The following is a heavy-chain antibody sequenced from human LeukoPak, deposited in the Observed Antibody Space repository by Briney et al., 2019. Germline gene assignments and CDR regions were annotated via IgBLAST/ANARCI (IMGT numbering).Heavy chain of an antibody. CDR1: GFTFRNAW. D-gene: IGHD3-3*01. CDR2: IESNTDGGTT. CDR3: TTLTYYDFWRGYPDY. J-gene: IGHJ4*02. V-gene: IGHV3-15*04. Sequence: GGSLRLSCAASGFTFRNAWMSWVRKAPGRGLEWGGRIESNTDGGTTDYAAPVKGRFTIPRHDSKNTLYLQMNSLNPEDPAVYYCTTLTYYDFWRGYPDYWGQGTLVTVSS.